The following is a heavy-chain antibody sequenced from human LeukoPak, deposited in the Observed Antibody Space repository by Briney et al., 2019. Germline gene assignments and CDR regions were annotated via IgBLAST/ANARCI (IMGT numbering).Heavy chain of an antibody. CDR2: INAGNGDT. V-gene: IGHV1-3*01. CDR3: ARGSGTWKLGTVTTWGPIDY. J-gene: IGHJ4*02. Sequence: EASVKVSCKASGYTFTSYGISWVRQAPGQGLEWMGWINAGNGDTKYSQKFQGRVTITRDTSASTAYMELSSLRSEDTAVYYCARGSGTWKLGTVTTWGPIDYWGQGTLVTVSS. D-gene: IGHD4-17*01. CDR1: GYTFTSYG.